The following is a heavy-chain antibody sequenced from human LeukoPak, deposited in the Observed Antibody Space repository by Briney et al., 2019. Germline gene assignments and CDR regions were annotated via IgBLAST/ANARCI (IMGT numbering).Heavy chain of an antibody. Sequence: PGGSLRLSCAASGFTFDDYAMHWVRQAPGKGLEWVSGISWNSGSIAYADSVKGRFTISRDNARNSLYLLMNSLRPEDTALYYCAKDNDYYDGSGPFDPWGQGTLVTVSS. CDR3: AKDNDYYDGSGPFDP. CDR1: GFTFDDYA. D-gene: IGHD3-22*01. CDR2: ISWNSGSI. V-gene: IGHV3-9*01. J-gene: IGHJ5*02.